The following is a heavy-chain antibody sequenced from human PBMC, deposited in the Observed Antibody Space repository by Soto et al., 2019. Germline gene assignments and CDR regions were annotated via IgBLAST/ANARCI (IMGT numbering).Heavy chain of an antibody. CDR2: IIPIFGTA. V-gene: IGHV1-69*13. Sequence: GASVKVSCKASRGRFSSYARRWVRQAQEQGLEWMGGIIPIFGTANYAQKFQGRVTITADESTSTAYMELSSLRSEDTAVYYCARESRYCSGGSCYFLPGIDYWGQGTLVTVSS. J-gene: IGHJ4*02. CDR1: RGRFSSYA. CDR3: ARESRYCSGGSCYFLPGIDY. D-gene: IGHD2-15*01.